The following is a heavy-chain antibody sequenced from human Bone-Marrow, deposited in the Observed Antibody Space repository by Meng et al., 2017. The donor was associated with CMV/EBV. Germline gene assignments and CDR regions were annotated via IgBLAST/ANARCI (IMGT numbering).Heavy chain of an antibody. CDR1: GFTVSSNY. J-gene: IGHJ2*01. CDR2: INSDGSSK. V-gene: IGHV3-74*01. CDR3: ARHYYWYFDL. Sequence: GESLKISCAASGFTVSSNYMSWVRQAPGKGLEWVSRINSDGSSKSYADSVKGRFTISRDNAKNTLYLQMNSLRAEDTAVYYCARHYYWYFDLWGRGTLVTVSS.